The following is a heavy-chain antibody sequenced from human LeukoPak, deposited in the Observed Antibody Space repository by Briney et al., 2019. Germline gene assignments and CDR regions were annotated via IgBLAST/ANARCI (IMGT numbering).Heavy chain of an antibody. Sequence: PSQTLSLTCTVSGGSISSGGYYWSWIRQPPGKGLEWIGYIYHSGSTYYNPSLKSRVTRSVDRSKNQFSLKLSSVTAADTAVYYCARVPSSSWSTGYFDYWGQGTLVTVSS. CDR2: IYHSGST. CDR1: GGSISSGGYY. D-gene: IGHD6-13*01. J-gene: IGHJ4*02. CDR3: ARVPSSSWSTGYFDY. V-gene: IGHV4-30-2*01.